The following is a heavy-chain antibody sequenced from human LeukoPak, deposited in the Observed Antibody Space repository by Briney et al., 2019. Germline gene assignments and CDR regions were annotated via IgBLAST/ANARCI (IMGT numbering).Heavy chain of an antibody. Sequence: GASVKVSCKASGYTFTSYYMHWVRQAPGQGLEWMGIINPSGGSTSYTQKFQGRVAMTRDTSTSTVYMELSSLRSEDTAVYYCARDSGMKQQLDYVDYWGQGTLVTVSS. V-gene: IGHV1-46*01. CDR2: INPSGGST. J-gene: IGHJ4*02. CDR1: GYTFTSYY. D-gene: IGHD6-13*01. CDR3: ARDSGMKQQLDYVDY.